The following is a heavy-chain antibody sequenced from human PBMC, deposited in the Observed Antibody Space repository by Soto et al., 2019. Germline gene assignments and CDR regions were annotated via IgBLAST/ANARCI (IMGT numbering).Heavy chain of an antibody. V-gene: IGHV1-2*04. J-gene: IGHJ4*02. CDR1: GYTFTDYY. D-gene: IGHD3-3*01. CDR3: ATGYDFWSGQHHEYYFDY. Sequence: ASVQVSCKASGYTFTDYYMHWVRQAPGQGLEWMGWINPNSGDTNYAQNFQGWVTMTRDTSISTAYMELSRLRSDDTAVYYCATGYDFWSGQHHEYYFDYWGQGTLVTVSS. CDR2: INPNSGDT.